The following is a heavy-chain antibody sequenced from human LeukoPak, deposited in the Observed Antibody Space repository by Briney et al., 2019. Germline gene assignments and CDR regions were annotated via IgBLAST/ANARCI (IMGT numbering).Heavy chain of an antibody. CDR1: GYSFTNYG. V-gene: IGHV1-46*01. CDR2: INPSGGST. D-gene: IGHD3-16*02. Sequence: VSVKVSCKASGYSFTNYGISWVRQAPGQGLEWMGIINPSGGSTSYAQKFQGRVTMTRDTSTSTVYMELSSLRSEDTAVYYCARDYDYVWGSYRYSFDYWGQGTLVTVSS. J-gene: IGHJ4*02. CDR3: ARDYDYVWGSYRYSFDY.